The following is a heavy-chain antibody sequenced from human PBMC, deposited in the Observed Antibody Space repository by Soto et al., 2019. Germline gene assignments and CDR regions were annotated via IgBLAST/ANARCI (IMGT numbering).Heavy chain of an antibody. V-gene: IGHV2-70*11. CDR3: ARIRTNYGSTNFHY. D-gene: IGHD3-10*01. J-gene: IGHJ4*02. Sequence: SGPTLVNPTQTLTLTCTFSGFSLSTSGMCVSWIRQPPGKALEWLARIDWDDDKYYSTSLKTRLTISKDTSKNQVVLTMTNMDPVDTATYYCARIRTNYGSTNFHYWGQGTLVTVSS. CDR2: IDWDDDK. CDR1: GFSLSTSGMC.